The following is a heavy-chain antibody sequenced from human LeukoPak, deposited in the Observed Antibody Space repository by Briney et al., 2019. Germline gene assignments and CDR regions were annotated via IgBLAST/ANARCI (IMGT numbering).Heavy chain of an antibody. CDR2: MNPNSGNT. CDR3: ARVPDYYDSSGYYLPLDY. V-gene: IGHV1-8*01. D-gene: IGHD3-22*01. CDR1: GYTFTSYD. Sequence: ASVKVSCKASGYTFTSYDINWVRQATGQGLEWMGWMNPNSGNTGYAQKFQGRVTMTRNTSISTAYMELSSLRSEDTAVYYCARVPDYYDSSGYYLPLDYWGQGTLVTVSS. J-gene: IGHJ4*02.